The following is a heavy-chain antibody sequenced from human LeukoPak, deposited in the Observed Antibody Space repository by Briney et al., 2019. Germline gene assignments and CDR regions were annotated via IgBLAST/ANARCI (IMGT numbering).Heavy chain of an antibody. CDR3: ARNNRYCSGGSCYSFYDY. J-gene: IGHJ4*02. Sequence: VASVKVSCKASGYTFTGYYMHWVRQAPGQGLEWMGWINPNSGGTNYAQKFQGWVTMTRDTSISTAYKELSRLRSDDTAVYYCARNNRYCSGGSCYSFYDYWGQGTLVTVSS. D-gene: IGHD2-15*01. CDR1: GYTFTGYY. V-gene: IGHV1-2*04. CDR2: INPNSGGT.